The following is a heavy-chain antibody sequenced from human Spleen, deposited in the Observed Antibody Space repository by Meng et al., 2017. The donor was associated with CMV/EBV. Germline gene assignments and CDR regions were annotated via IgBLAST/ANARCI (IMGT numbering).Heavy chain of an antibody. V-gene: IGHV3-48*03. Sequence: GESLKISCAASGFTFGAYEMNWVRQAPGKGLEWVSHISTSVSTKYYADSVKGRFTISRDNAENSLFLQMNSLRAEDTAVYYCARGGVGYSYYFDYWGQGTLVTVSS. J-gene: IGHJ4*02. CDR1: GFTFGAYE. CDR2: ISTSVSTK. CDR3: ARGGVGYSYYFDY. D-gene: IGHD3-10*01.